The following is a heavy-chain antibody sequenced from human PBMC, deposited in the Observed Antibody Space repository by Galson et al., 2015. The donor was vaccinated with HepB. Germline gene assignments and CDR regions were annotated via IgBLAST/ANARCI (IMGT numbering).Heavy chain of an antibody. CDR2: FIPIFGTA. D-gene: IGHD1-14*01. J-gene: IGHJ6*02. CDR3: ARDRKLAPSSFYYYYGMDV. Sequence: SVKVSCKASGGTFSSFAISWVRQAPGQGLEWMGGFIPIFGTANYAQKFQGRVTITADESTGTAYMELSSLRSEDTAVYYCARDRKLAPSSFYYYYGMDVWGQGTTVTVSS. CDR1: GGTFSSFA. V-gene: IGHV1-69*13.